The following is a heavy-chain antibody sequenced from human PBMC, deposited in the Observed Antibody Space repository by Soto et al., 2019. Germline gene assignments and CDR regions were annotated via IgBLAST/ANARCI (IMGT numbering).Heavy chain of an antibody. CDR3: AHRALQLWPRGDYFDY. CDR2: IYWDDDK. CDR1: GFSLSTSGVG. Sequence: QITLKESGPTLVKPTQTLTLTCTFSGFSLSTSGVGVGWIRQPPGKALEWLALIYWDDDKRYSPSLKSRLTITKETSKHQVVLTMTNMDPVDTATYYCAHRALQLWPRGDYFDYWGQGTLVTVSS. D-gene: IGHD5-18*01. J-gene: IGHJ4*02. V-gene: IGHV2-5*02.